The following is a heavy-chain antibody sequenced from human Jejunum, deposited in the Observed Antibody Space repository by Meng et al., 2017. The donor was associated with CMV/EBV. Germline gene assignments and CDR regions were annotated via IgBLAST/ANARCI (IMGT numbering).Heavy chain of an antibody. V-gene: IGHV3-74*01. Sequence: FTLSNSWMHWVRQAPGKGLVWVSRINGDGGGITYADSVKGRFTISRDNAKNTLWLQMNTLRPEDTAVYYCASRVGVVGATHGAFDIWGPGTMVTVSS. J-gene: IGHJ3*02. CDR2: INGDGGGI. D-gene: IGHD1-26*01. CDR1: FTLSNSW. CDR3: ASRVGVVGATHGAFDI.